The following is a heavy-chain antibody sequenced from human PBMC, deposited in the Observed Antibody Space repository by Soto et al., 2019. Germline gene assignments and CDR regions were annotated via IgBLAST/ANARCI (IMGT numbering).Heavy chain of an antibody. D-gene: IGHD2-15*01. J-gene: IGHJ4*02. CDR3: AKGPTRYCSGGGCYSYFDY. CDR1: GFPFSSYG. Sequence: GGSLRLSCAASGFPFSSYGIHWVRQAPGKGLEWMAFISYDGTNKYYADSVKGRFTISRDNSKNTLYLQMSSLRADDTAVYYCAKGPTRYCSGGGCYSYFDYWGQGTLVTVSS. CDR2: ISYDGTNK. V-gene: IGHV3-30*18.